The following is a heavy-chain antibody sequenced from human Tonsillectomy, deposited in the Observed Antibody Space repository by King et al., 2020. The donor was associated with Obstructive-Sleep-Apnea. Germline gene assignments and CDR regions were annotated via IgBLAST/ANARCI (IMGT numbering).Heavy chain of an antibody. CDR3: AKDLDTAMASPFDY. CDR2: ISYDGRNK. CDR1: GFTFSSYD. J-gene: IGHJ4*02. V-gene: IGHV3-30*18. D-gene: IGHD5-18*01. Sequence: VQLVESGGGVVQPGRSLRLSCTASGFTFSSYDIHWVRQAPGKGLEWVAVISYDGRNKYYVDSVKGRFTISRDNSKNTLYLKMNSLRGEDTAVYYCAKDLDTAMASPFDYWGQGTLVTVSS.